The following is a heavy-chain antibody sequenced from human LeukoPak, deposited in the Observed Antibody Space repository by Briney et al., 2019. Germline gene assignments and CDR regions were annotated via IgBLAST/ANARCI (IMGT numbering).Heavy chain of an antibody. D-gene: IGHD5-12*01. V-gene: IGHV3-43*02. CDR3: AKERFRDSGYDSSFEY. CDR2: ISGDGVNT. CDR1: GFSFDDYG. Sequence: QSGGSLRPSCAASGFSFDDYGMHWVRQAPGKGLEWVSLISGDGVNTFYADSVKGRFTISRDNSKNSLYMQVNSLRTEDTALYYCAKERFRDSGYDSSFEYWGQETLVTVSS. J-gene: IGHJ4*02.